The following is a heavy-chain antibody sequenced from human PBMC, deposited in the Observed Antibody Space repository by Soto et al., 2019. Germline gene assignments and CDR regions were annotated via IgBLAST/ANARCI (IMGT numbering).Heavy chain of an antibody. J-gene: IGHJ4*02. V-gene: IGHV1-69*02. D-gene: IGHD3-3*01. CDR2: IIPILGIA. CDR1: GGTFSSYT. Sequence: SVKVSCKASGGTFSSYTISWVRQAPGQGLEWMGRIIPILGIANYAQKFQGRVTITADKSTSTAYMELSSLRSEDTAVYYCACFRSGRGGYFYYWGQGTLVPVSS. CDR3: ACFRSGRGGYFYY.